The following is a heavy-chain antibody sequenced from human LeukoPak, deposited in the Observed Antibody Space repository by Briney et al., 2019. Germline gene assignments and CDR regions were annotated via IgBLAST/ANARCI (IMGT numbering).Heavy chain of an antibody. CDR1: GDSFSSVTDY. V-gene: IGHV4-39*07. CDR2: GDYSGGT. D-gene: IGHD6-19*01. J-gene: IGHJ4*02. CDR3: AGERGEEYSSGWYKRNYFDN. Sequence: SETLSLTCTVSGDSFSSVTDYWAWIRQPPGKGLEWIASGDYSGGTYYNPSLESRVAISADMSKNQFSLKLTSVTGADTAVYYCAGERGEEYSSGWYKRNYFDNWGQGTLVTVSS.